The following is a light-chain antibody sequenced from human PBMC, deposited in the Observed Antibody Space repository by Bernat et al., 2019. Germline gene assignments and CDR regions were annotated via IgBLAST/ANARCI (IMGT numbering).Light chain of an antibody. CDR2: EVR. J-gene: IGLJ2*01. Sequence: QSALTQPPSVSGSPGQSVAISCTGTSSDVGSYNRVSWYQQPPGTAPKLIIYEVRHRPSGVPDRFSGSKSGNTASLTISGLQAEDEADYYCSSFTSSSTLLFGGGTKLTVL. CDR1: SSDVGSYNR. CDR3: SSFTSSSTLL. V-gene: IGLV2-18*02.